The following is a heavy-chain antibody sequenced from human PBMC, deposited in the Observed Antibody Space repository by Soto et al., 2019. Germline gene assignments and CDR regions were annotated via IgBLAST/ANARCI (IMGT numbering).Heavy chain of an antibody. CDR2: IYDTGISGYTPST. J-gene: IGHJ6*02. CDR3: ARGEDAFFYYGLDV. CDR1: GGSISSSY. V-gene: IGHV4-59*01. Sequence: QVQLQESGPRLVKPSATPSLTCTVSGGSISSSYWSWIRRPPGKGLEWIAYIYDTGISGYTPSTSYNPSLKSRVTMSVDTSKSQFSLKLTSVTAADTAVYYCARGEDAFFYYGLDVWGQGITVTVSS.